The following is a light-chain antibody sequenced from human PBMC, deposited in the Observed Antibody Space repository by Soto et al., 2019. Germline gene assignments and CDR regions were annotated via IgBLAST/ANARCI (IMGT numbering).Light chain of an antibody. V-gene: IGKV3D-20*02. Sequence: EILLTQSPATLSVSQGERATLSCRASQSVSSRYLAWYKKKPGQAPRLRIYDASNRATDIPDRFSGMVAGTDLTLTLSSLEPEELAVYYCQQRSNWPPTFGQGTRLEIK. CDR2: DAS. CDR3: QQRSNWPPT. J-gene: IGKJ5*01. CDR1: QSVSSRY.